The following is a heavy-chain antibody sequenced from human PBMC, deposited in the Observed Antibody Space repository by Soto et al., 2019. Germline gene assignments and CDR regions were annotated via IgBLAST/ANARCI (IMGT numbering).Heavy chain of an antibody. J-gene: IGHJ4*02. CDR1: GYTFTSYA. V-gene: IGHV1-3*05. CDR3: ARSIVVVTALGY. CDR2: INAGNGNT. D-gene: IGHD2-21*02. Sequence: QVQLVQSGAEEKKPGASVKVSCKASGYTFTSYAMHWVRQAPGQRLEWMGWINAGNGNTKYSQKFQGRVTITRDTSARTAYMERSSLRSEDTAVYYCARSIVVVTALGYWGQGTLVTVSS.